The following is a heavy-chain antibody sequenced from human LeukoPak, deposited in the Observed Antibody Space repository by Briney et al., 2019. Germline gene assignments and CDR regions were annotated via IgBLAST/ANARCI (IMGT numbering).Heavy chain of an antibody. CDR2: IYYSGST. CDR3: ARETATYYQGSGKSYMDV. J-gene: IGHJ6*03. V-gene: IGHV4-59*01. CDR1: GGSISSYY. D-gene: IGHD3-10*01. Sequence: SETLSLTCTVSGGSISSYYWSWIRQPPGKGLEWIGYIYYSGSTNYNPSLKSRVTLSVDTSKNQFSLKLSSVTAAHTAVYSCARETATYYQGSGKSYMDVWGKGTTVTVSS.